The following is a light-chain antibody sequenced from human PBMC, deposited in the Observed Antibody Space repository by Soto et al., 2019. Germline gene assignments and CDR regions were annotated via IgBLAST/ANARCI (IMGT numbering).Light chain of an antibody. CDR2: DVS. J-gene: IGLJ1*01. V-gene: IGLV2-14*01. CDR1: SSDVGGYNY. Sequence: QSALTQPASVSGSPGQSITISCTGPSSDVGGYNYVSWYQQDPGKAPKVMIYDVSNRPSGVSHRFSASKSGNTASLTISGLQADDEADYYCSSYTSSSTYVFGTAPKVTV. CDR3: SSYTSSSTYV.